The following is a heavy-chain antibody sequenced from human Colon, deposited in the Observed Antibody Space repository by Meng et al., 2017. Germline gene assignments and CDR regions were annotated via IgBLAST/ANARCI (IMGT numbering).Heavy chain of an antibody. J-gene: IGHJ5*02. CDR1: GGTFSSYA. Sequence: SVKVSCKASGGTFSSYAISWVRQAPGQGLEWMGGIIPIFGTAKYAQKFQGRVTITTDESPGTAYMELSSLRSEDTAVYYCSRGRRYCSGGSCSSDWFDPWGQGTLVTVSS. CDR2: IIPIFGTA. D-gene: IGHD2-15*01. CDR3: SRGRRYCSGGSCSSDWFDP. V-gene: IGHV1-69*05.